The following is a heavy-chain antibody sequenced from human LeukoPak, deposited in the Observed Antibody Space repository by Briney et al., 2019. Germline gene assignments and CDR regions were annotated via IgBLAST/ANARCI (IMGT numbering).Heavy chain of an antibody. Sequence: GASVKVSCKASGYTFTGYYMHWVRQAPGQGLEWMGWVNPNSGGTNYAQKFQGRVTMTRDTSISTAYMELSRLRSDDTAVYYCARESYFAWLLNRGYNWNDPYNWFAPWGQGTLVTVSS. CDR2: VNPNSGGT. CDR3: ARESYFAWLLNRGYNWNDPYNWFAP. D-gene: IGHD1-20*01. CDR1: GYTFTGYY. V-gene: IGHV1-2*02. J-gene: IGHJ5*02.